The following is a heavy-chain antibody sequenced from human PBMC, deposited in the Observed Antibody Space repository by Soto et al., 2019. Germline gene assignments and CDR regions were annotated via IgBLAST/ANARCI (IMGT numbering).Heavy chain of an antibody. CDR1: GGTFSSYA. D-gene: IGHD3-10*02. Sequence: GASVKVSCKASGGTFSSYAISWVRQAPGQGLEWMGGIIPIFGTANYAQKFQGRVTITADESTSTAYMELSSLRSEDTAVYYCARGVRGVHGDYYYGMDVWGQGTTVTVSS. CDR3: ARGVRGVHGDYYYGMDV. CDR2: IIPIFGTA. J-gene: IGHJ6*02. V-gene: IGHV1-69*13.